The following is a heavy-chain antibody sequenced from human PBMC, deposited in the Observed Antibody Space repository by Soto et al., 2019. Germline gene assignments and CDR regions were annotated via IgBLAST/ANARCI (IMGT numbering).Heavy chain of an antibody. Sequence: GGSLRLSCAASGFTFSSYAMSWVRQAPGKGLEWVSAISGSGGSTYYADSVKGRFTISRDNSKNTLYLQMNSLRAEDTAVYYCAVYGSGSYTYYYYGMDVWGQGTTVTVSS. V-gene: IGHV3-23*01. CDR2: ISGSGGST. CDR1: GFTFSSYA. J-gene: IGHJ6*02. D-gene: IGHD3-10*01. CDR3: AVYGSGSYTYYYYGMDV.